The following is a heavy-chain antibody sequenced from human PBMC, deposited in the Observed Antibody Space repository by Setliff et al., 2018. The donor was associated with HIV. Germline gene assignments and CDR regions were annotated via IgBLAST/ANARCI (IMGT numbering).Heavy chain of an antibody. CDR3: ARALGYCSGGSCPFDY. CDR2: INPSGGST. Sequence: ASVKVSCKTSGYTFTGYYIHWVRQAPGQGLEWMGIINPSGGSTSYAQKFQGRVTMTRDTSTSTVYMELSSLRSEDTAVYYCARALGYCSGGSCPFDYWGQGTLVTVSS. D-gene: IGHD2-15*01. CDR1: GYTFTGYY. V-gene: IGHV1-46*03. J-gene: IGHJ4*02.